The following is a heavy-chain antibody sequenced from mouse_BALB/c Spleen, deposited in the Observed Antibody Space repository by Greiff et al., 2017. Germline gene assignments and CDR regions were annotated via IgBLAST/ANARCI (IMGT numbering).Heavy chain of an antibody. J-gene: IGHJ4*01. Sequence: EVQLQQSGPELVKPGASVKISCKASGYTFTDYNMHWVKQSHGKSLEWIGYIYPYNGGTGYNQKFKSKATLTVDNSSSTAYMELRSLTSEDSAVYYCARDRYGGTSMDYWGQGTSVTVSS. CDR2: IYPYNGGT. CDR1: GYTFTDYN. V-gene: IGHV1S29*02. D-gene: IGHD2-14*01. CDR3: ARDRYGGTSMDY.